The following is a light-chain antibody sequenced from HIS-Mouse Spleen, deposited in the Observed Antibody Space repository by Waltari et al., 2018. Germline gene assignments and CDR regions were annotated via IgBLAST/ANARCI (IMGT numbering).Light chain of an antibody. J-gene: IGLJ2*01. CDR1: ALPKKY. CDR3: YSTDSSGNHRV. V-gene: IGLV3-10*01. Sequence: SYELTQPPSVSVSPGQTARNTCSGDALPKKYAYWYQQKSGQDPVLVIYEDSKRPSGIPERFSGSSSGTKATLTISGAQVEDEADYYCYSTDSSGNHRVFGGGTKLTVL. CDR2: EDS.